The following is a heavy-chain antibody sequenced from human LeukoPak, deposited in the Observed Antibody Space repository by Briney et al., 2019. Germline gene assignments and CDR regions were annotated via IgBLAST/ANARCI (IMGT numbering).Heavy chain of an antibody. CDR2: VFSGVST. V-gene: IGHV3-53*01. J-gene: IGHJ4*02. Sequence: GGSLRLSCAASGFTVSSNYMTWVRQAPGKGLEWVSVVFSGVSTYYADSVKGRFTISRDNSKNTLYLQMNSLRTEDTAVYYCATGALSSGFLDYWGQGTLVTVSS. CDR1: GFTVSSNY. D-gene: IGHD3-22*01. CDR3: ATGALSSGFLDY.